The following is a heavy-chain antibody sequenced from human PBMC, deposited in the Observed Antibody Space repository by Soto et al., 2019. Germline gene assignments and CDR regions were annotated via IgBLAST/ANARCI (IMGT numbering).Heavy chain of an antibody. CDR1: GYSFTSYW. CDR3: ARLVPDCSGGSCYPYYYYYMDV. J-gene: IGHJ6*03. V-gene: IGHV5-51*01. Sequence: PGESLKISCKGSGYSFTSYWIGWVRQMPGKGLEWMGIIYPGDSDTRYSPSFQGQVTISADKSISTAYLQWSSLKASDTTMYYCARLVPDCSGGSCYPYYYYYMDVWGKGTTVTVSS. CDR2: IYPGDSDT. D-gene: IGHD2-15*01.